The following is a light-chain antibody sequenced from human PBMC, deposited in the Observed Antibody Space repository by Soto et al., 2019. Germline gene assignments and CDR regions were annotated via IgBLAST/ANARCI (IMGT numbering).Light chain of an antibody. CDR3: QQYCSTPLT. J-gene: IGKJ4*02. CDR2: WAS. V-gene: IGKV4-1*01. CDR1: QSVLYSSNNKNY. Sequence: DIVMTQSPDSLAVSLGERATINCKSSQSVLYSSNNKNYLTWYQQKPGQPPKLLIYWASTRESGVPDRFIGSGSGTDFTLTISILQAEDLAVYYCQQYCSTPLTFGGGNKVELK.